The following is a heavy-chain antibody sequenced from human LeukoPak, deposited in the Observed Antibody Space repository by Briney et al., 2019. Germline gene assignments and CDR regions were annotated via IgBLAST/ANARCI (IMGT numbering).Heavy chain of an antibody. CDR2: ISYDGTNK. J-gene: IGHJ4*02. Sequence: GSLRLSCAASGFTFNTYGIHWVRQTPNKGLEWVALISYDGTNKYYADSVKGRFTISRDNSKNTLYLQMDSLRAEDTAVYYCARSGSVVVNYESYYFDYWGQGTLVTVSS. D-gene: IGHD3-22*01. CDR1: GFTFNTYG. V-gene: IGHV3-30*03. CDR3: ARSGSVVVNYESYYFDY.